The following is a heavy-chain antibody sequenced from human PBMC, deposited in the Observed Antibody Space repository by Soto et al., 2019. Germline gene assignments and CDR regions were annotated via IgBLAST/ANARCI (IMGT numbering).Heavy chain of an antibody. CDR2: FSSSGSTI. D-gene: IGHD6-19*01. Sequence: VQLVESGGGLVQPGGSLRLSCAASGFTFSSYEMNWIRQAPGKGLEWVSHFSSSGSTIYYVDSVKGRFTMSGDNAKNSLYLQMNSLRAEDTAVYYCARGHSGGWSRGGYFDYWGQGTLVTVSS. J-gene: IGHJ4*02. CDR1: GFTFSSYE. CDR3: ARGHSGGWSRGGYFDY. V-gene: IGHV3-48*03.